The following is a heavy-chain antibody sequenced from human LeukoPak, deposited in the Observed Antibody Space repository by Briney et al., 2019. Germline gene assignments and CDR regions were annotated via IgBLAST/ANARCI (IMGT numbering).Heavy chain of an antibody. V-gene: IGHV3-30*18. D-gene: IGHD3-22*01. CDR2: ISYDGRNK. Sequence: GGSLRLSCAASGFTFSNHVIHWVRQAPGKGLEWLAFISYDGRNKDYAESVKGRFTASRDNSKNMVYLQMNSLRVEDTAVFYCAKDPPASGYHLDYWGQGTLVTVSS. J-gene: IGHJ4*02. CDR1: GFTFSNHV. CDR3: AKDPPASGYHLDY.